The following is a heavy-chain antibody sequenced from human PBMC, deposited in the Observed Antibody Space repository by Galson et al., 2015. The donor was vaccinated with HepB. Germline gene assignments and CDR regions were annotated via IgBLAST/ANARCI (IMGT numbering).Heavy chain of an antibody. V-gene: IGHV3-48*01. CDR3: ARLGAVTTDFDY. J-gene: IGHJ4*02. Sequence: SLRLSCAASGFTFSSYSTNWVRQAPGKGLDWVSYISSNSSIVYYADSVKGRFTISRDNAKNSLYLQMNSLRPEDTAVYYCARLGAVTTDFDYWGQGTLVTVSS. D-gene: IGHD4-17*01. CDR2: ISSNSSIV. CDR1: GFTFSSYS.